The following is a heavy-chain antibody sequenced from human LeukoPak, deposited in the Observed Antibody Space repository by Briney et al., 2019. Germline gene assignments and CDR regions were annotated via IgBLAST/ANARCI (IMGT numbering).Heavy chain of an antibody. J-gene: IGHJ4*02. Sequence: GESLKISCAASGFTFSSYAMHWVRQAPGKGLEWVAVISYDGSNKYYADSVKGRFTISRDNSKSTLYLQMNSLRAEDTAVYYCARDFNSFLYYYGSGSYPDYWGQGTLVTVSS. V-gene: IGHV3-30-3*01. CDR2: ISYDGSNK. CDR3: ARDFNSFLYYYGSGSYPDY. D-gene: IGHD3-10*01. CDR1: GFTFSSYA.